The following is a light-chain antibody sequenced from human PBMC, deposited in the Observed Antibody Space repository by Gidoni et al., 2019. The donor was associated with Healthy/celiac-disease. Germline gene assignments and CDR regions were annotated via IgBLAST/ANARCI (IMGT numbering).Light chain of an antibody. CDR1: QSIRSY. CDR3: QQSYSTPYT. CDR2: AAS. V-gene: IGKV1-39*01. J-gene: IGKJ2*01. Sequence: DIQMTQSPSSLSASVGDRVTITCRASQSIRSYLNWYQQKPGNAPKLLIYAASSLQSRVPSRFSGSGSGTAFTLTISRLQPEDFATYHCQQSYSTPYTFGQGTKLEIK.